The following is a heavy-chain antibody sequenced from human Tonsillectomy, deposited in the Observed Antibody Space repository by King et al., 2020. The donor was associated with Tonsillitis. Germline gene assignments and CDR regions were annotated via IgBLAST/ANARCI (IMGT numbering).Heavy chain of an antibody. D-gene: IGHD6-13*01. V-gene: IGHV3-30*18. CDR2: ISYDGSNN. CDR1: GFTFSSYG. Sequence: VQLVESGGGVVQPGRSLRLSCAASGFTFSSYGMHWVRQAPGKGLEWAAVISYDGSNNYYADSVKGRFTISRDNSKNTLYLQMNSLRAEDTAVYYCAKGASSMDDGGQGTLVTVSS. CDR3: AKGASSMDD. J-gene: IGHJ4*02.